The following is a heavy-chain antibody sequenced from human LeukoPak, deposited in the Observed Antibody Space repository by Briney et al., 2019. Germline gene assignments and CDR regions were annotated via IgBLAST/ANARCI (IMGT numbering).Heavy chain of an antibody. CDR2: IFHSGST. D-gene: IGHD6-6*01. CDR1: GGSISSYF. J-gene: IGHJ6*03. Sequence: SETLSLTCTVSGGSISSYFWSWIRQPPGKGLDWIGYIFHSGSTNYNPSLKSRVTISVDRSKNQFSLKLSSVTAADTAVYYCARARYSSSSGYYYYYMDVWGKGTTVTVSS. V-gene: IGHV4-59*08. CDR3: ARARYSSSSGYYYYYMDV.